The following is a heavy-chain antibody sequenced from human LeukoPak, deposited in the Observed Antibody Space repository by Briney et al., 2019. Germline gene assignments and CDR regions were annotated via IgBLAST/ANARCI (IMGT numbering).Heavy chain of an antibody. CDR3: AHREVKLDYFDY. CDR2: IYWDDDK. V-gene: IGHV2-5*02. Sequence: SGPTLVKPTQTLTLTCTFSGFSLTTSGVAVGWIRQPPGKALEWLALIYWDDDKRYNPSLKNRLTITKDTSKNQVVLIMTNMAPVDTATYYCAHREVKLDYFDYWGQGTLVTVSS. D-gene: IGHD1-1*01. J-gene: IGHJ4*02. CDR1: GFSLTTSGVA.